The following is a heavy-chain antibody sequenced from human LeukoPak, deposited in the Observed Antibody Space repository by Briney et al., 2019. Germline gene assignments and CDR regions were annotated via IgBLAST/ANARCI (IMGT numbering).Heavy chain of an antibody. J-gene: IGHJ4*02. CDR1: GYTFTGYY. V-gene: IGHV1-2*02. CDR3: ARAWPRIVVVPAAHHFDY. Sequence: GASVKVSCKASGYTFTGYYMHWVRQAPGQGLEWMGGINPNSGGTNYAQKFQGRVTMTRDTSISTAYMELSRLRSDDTAVYYCARAWPRIVVVPAAHHFDYWGQGTLVTVSS. CDR2: INPNSGGT. D-gene: IGHD2-2*01.